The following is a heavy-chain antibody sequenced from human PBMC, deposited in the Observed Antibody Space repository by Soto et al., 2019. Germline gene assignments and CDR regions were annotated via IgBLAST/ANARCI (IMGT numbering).Heavy chain of an antibody. CDR3: ARARGVDS. D-gene: IGHD3-16*01. J-gene: IGHJ5*01. V-gene: IGHV3-7*03. CDR1: GFTFSNHW. CDR2: IKADGSEK. Sequence: PGGSLRLSCARSGFTFSNHWMNWVRQAPGKGLEWVANIKADGSEKYYVDSVKGRFTISRDNAKNSLYLQMNSLRAEDTDVYYCARARGVDSWGQGALVTVSS.